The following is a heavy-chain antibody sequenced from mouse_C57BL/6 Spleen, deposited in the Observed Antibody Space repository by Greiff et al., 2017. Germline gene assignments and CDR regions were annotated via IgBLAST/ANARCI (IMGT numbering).Heavy chain of an antibody. CDR1: VYAFRSYW. CDR2: IYPGDGDT. CDR3: ERVGETGYYFDY. Sequence: QVQLQQSGAELVKPGASVKISCKASVYAFRSYWMNWVKQRPGKGLAWLGQIYPGDGDTNYNGKFKGKATLTADKASRTAYMQSSSLTSEDSAVYFCERVGETGYYFDYWGQGTTLTVSS. D-gene: IGHD4-1*01. V-gene: IGHV1-80*01. J-gene: IGHJ2*01.